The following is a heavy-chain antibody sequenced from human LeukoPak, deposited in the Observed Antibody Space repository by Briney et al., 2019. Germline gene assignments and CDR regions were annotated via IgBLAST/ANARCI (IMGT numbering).Heavy chain of an antibody. CDR1: GFTFSSYA. V-gene: IGHV3-23*01. D-gene: IGHD6-19*01. CDR2: ISGSGGST. CDR3: TKLWLVLGAFDI. J-gene: IGHJ3*02. Sequence: PGGSLRLSCAASGFTFSSYAMSWVRQAPGKGLEWVSAISGSGGSTYYADSVKGRFTISRDNSKNTLYLQMNSLRAEDTAVYYCTKLWLVLGAFDIWGQGTMVTVSS.